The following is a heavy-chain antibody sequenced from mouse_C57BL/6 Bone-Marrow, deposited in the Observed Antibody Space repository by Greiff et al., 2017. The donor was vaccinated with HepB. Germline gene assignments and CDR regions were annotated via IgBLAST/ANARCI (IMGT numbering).Heavy chain of an antibody. CDR1: GYTFTDYY. D-gene: IGHD1-1*01. CDR3: ARRYGSSYYCDH. J-gene: IGHJ2*01. V-gene: IGHV1-26*01. CDR2: INPNNGGT. Sequence: EVQLQQSGPELVKPGASVKISCKASGYTFTDYYMNWVKQSHGKSLEWIGDINPNNGGTSYNQKFKGKATLTVDKSSSTAYMELRSLTSEDSAVYYCARRYGSSYYCDHWGKDTTLTVSS.